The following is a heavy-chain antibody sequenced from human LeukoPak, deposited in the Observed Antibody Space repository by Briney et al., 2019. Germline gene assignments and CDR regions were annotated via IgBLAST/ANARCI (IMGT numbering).Heavy chain of an antibody. CDR2: INPKSGGT. D-gene: IGHD6-19*01. CDR1: GYTFTGYY. V-gene: IGHV1-2*02. CDR3: PRVPRGVMAGTLWYYFDY. Sequence: ASVSVSCKASGYTFTGYYMHWVRQAPGEGVEWMGWINPKSGGTNYAQKFQGTVTMPRDTSISTAYMQLSTLRSDDTAVYYCPRVPRGVMAGTLWYYFDYWGQGTLVTVSS. J-gene: IGHJ4*02.